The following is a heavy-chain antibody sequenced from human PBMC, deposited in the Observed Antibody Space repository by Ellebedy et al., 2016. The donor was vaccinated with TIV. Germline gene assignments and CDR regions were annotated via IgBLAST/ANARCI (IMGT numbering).Heavy chain of an antibody. V-gene: IGHV3-53*01. J-gene: IGHJ6*04. CDR3: ARARGWYGSDGMDV. CDR2: IYGGGNT. CDR1: GFTVSSNY. D-gene: IGHD6-19*01. Sequence: PGGSLRLSCAASGFTVSSNYMSWVRRAPGQELGWVSVIYGGGNTDYAEHVEGRFTISRDNSKNTVYLQMNSLRAEDTAVYYCARARGWYGSDGMDVWGEGTTVTVSS.